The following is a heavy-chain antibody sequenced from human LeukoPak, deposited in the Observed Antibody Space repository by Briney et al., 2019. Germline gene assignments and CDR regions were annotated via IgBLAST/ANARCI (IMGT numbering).Heavy chain of an antibody. J-gene: IGHJ4*02. Sequence: PGGSLRLSCAASGFTFSSSRMLWVRQTPGKGLVWVSNINIDGSTTNYADSVKGRFTISRDNAKNTLFLQMNSLRAEDTAIYYCVRSWGEDYWGQGTLVTVSS. V-gene: IGHV3-74*01. CDR3: VRSWGEDY. D-gene: IGHD3-16*01. CDR1: GFTFSSSR. CDR2: INIDGSTT.